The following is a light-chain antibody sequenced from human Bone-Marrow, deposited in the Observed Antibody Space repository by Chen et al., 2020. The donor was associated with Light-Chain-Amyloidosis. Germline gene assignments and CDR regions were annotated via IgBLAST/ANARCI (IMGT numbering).Light chain of an antibody. CDR3: QQYGSSRRT. V-gene: IGKV3-20*01. Sequence: EIVLTQSPVTLSLSPGEGANISCRASQTSSSNYLTWYQQKLGQAPRLLIYGSSSRATGIPYKFTGSGSGTDFTLTINRLVPEDIAMYDCQQYGSSRRTFGGGAKGEIK. CDR2: GSS. J-gene: IGKJ4*01. CDR1: QTSSSNY.